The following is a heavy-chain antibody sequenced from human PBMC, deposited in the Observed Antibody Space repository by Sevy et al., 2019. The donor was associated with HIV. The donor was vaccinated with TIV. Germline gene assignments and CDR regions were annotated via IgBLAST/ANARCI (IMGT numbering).Heavy chain of an antibody. CDR2: IPYDGSNK. J-gene: IGHJ4*01. CDR1: GFSYSSYG. D-gene: IGHD2-21*01. Sequence: GGSLRLSCAASGFSYSSYGMHWVRQAPGKGLEWVAYIPYDGSNKDYSDSVKGRFTISRDNSKNTLDLQMNSLRVEDTAVYYCVKEGGGEGGDHWGHGTLVTVSS. V-gene: IGHV3-30*02. CDR3: VKEGGGEGGDH.